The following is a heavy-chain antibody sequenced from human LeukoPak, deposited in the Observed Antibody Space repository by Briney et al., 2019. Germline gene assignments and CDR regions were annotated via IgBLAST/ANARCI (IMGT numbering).Heavy chain of an antibody. CDR3: ARDALLWFGELFPYYYYMDV. CDR2: IYTSGST. CDR1: GGSISSGSYY. V-gene: IGHV4-61*02. D-gene: IGHD3-10*01. J-gene: IGHJ6*03. Sequence: PSETLSLTCTVSGGSISSGSYYWSWIRQPAGKGLEWIGRIYTSGSTNYNPSLKSRVTISVDTSKNQFSLKLSSVTAAGTAVYYCARDALLWFGELFPYYYYMDVWGKGTTVTISS.